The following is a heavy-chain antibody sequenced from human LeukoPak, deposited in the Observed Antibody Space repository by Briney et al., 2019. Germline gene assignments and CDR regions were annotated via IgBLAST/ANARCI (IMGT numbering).Heavy chain of an antibody. J-gene: IGHJ4*02. CDR2: ISYDGSNK. CDR3: AKEGVGCSTTSCWNNFDH. V-gene: IGHV3-30-3*01. Sequence: GGSLRLSCAASGFTFSSYAMHWVRQAPGKGLEWVAVISYDGSNKYYADSVKGRFTISRDNSKNTLYLQMNSLRAEDTAVYYCAKEGVGCSTTSCWNNFDHWGQGTLVTVSS. D-gene: IGHD2-2*01. CDR1: GFTFSSYA.